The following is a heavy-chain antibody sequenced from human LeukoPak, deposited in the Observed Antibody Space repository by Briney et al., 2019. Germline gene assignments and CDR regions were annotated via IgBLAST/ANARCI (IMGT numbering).Heavy chain of an antibody. D-gene: IGHD1-26*01. CDR3: ARDGYSGSYGAFDI. V-gene: IGHV4-61*01. CDR1: GYSISSGYY. Sequence: SETLSLTCTVSGYSISSGYYWSWTRQPPGKGLEWIGYIYYSGSTNYNPSLKSRVTISVDTSKNQFSLKLSSVTAADTAVYYCARDGYSGSYGAFDIWGQGTMVTVSS. J-gene: IGHJ3*02. CDR2: IYYSGST.